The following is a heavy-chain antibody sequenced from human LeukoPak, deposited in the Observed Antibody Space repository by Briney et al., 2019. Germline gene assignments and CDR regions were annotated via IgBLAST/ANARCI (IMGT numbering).Heavy chain of an antibody. CDR1: GFTFSSYD. Sequence: PGGSLRLSCAASGFTFSSYDMHWVRQATGKGLEWVSAIGTAGDTYYPGSVKGRFTISRDNSKNTLYLQMNSLRAEDTAVYYCANSFQTYYFDYWGQGTLVTVSS. V-gene: IGHV3-13*01. D-gene: IGHD2/OR15-2a*01. CDR3: ANSFQTYYFDY. J-gene: IGHJ4*02. CDR2: IGTAGDT.